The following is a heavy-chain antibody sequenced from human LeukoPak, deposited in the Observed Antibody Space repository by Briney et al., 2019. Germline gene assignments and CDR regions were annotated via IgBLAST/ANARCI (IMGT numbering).Heavy chain of an antibody. D-gene: IGHD3-9*01. CDR1: GGSISSSSYY. V-gene: IGHV4-39*01. CDR3: ARHGGGQLRYFDWLPRNYYFDY. Sequence: PSETLSLTCTVSGGSISSSSYYWGWIRQPPGKGLEWIGSIYYSGSTYYNPSLKSRVTISVDTSKNQFSLKLSSVTAADTAVYYCARHGGGQLRYFDWLPRNYYFDYWGQGTLVTVSS. J-gene: IGHJ4*02. CDR2: IYYSGST.